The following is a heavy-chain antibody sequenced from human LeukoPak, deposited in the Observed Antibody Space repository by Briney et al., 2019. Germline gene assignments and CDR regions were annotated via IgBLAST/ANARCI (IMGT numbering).Heavy chain of an antibody. V-gene: IGHV4-34*01. CDR1: NGSFSDYY. CDR3: ARSGRYGDYGVCDY. J-gene: IGHJ4*02. D-gene: IGHD4-17*01. CDR2: VNHSGST. Sequence: PSETLSLTYAVYNGSFSDYYWSWIRQPPGKGLEWIGEVNHSGSTNYNPSLKSRVTISVDTSKNQFSLKLSSVTAADTAVYYCARSGRYGDYGVCDYWGQGTLVTVSS.